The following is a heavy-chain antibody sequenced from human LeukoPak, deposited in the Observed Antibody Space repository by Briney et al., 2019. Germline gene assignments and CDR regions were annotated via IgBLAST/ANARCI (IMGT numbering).Heavy chain of an antibody. J-gene: IGHJ4*02. V-gene: IGHV3-21*01. CDR3: ARDFRRHDSSGYYV. D-gene: IGHD3-22*01. CDR1: GFTFSSYS. Sequence: PGGSLRLSCAASGFTFSSYSMNWVGQAPGKALEWVSSISSSSSYIYYADSVKGRFTISRDNAKNSLYLQMNSLRPEDTAVYYCARDFRRHDSSGYYVWGQGTLVTVSS. CDR2: ISSSSSYI.